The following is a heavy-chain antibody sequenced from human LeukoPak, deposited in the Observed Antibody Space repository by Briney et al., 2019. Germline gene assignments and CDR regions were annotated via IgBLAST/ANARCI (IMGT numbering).Heavy chain of an antibody. J-gene: IGHJ4*02. Sequence: GGSLRLSCAASGFTFSSYSMNWVRQAPGKGLEWVSSISSSSSYIYYADSVKGRFTISRDNAKNSLYLQMNGLRAEDTAVYYCARAPRDRSFDYWGQGTLVTVSS. CDR3: ARAPRDRSFDY. D-gene: IGHD3-10*01. CDR2: ISSSSSYI. V-gene: IGHV3-21*01. CDR1: GFTFSSYS.